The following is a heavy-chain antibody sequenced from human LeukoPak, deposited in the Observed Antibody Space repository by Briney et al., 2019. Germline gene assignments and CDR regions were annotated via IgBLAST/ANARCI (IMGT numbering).Heavy chain of an antibody. CDR2: TSGNGGST. CDR1: GFAFSTYA. Sequence: GGSLRLSCAASGFAFSTYAMSWARQAPGKGLEWVSGTSGNGGSTYYTDSVKGRFTISRDNSRDTLYLQMNSLRAEDTAVYYCAKEGNENYLQGYFDHWGRGTLVTVSS. CDR3: AKEGNENYLQGYFDH. J-gene: IGHJ4*02. V-gene: IGHV3-23*01. D-gene: IGHD1-7*01.